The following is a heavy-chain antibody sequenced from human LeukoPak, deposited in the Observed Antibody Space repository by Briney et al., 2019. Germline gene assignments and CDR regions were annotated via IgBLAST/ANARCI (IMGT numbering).Heavy chain of an antibody. CDR2: ISGSGGST. CDR1: GFTLSSYA. CDR3: AKSRYDYGSGSFDY. V-gene: IGHV3-23*01. J-gene: IGHJ4*02. D-gene: IGHD3-10*01. Sequence: QTGGSLRLSCAASGFTLSSYAMSWVRQAPGKGLEWVSAISGSGGSTYYADSVKGRFTISQDNSQILPYLQINSLRAHDPPLHYCAKSRYDYGSGSFDYWGQGTLVTVSS.